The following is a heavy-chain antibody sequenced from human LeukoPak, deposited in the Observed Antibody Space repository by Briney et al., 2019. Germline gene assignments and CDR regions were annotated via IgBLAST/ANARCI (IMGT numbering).Heavy chain of an antibody. CDR2: INPSGGST. Sequence: ASVKVSCKASGYTFTNYHIHWVRQAPGQGLEWMGTINPSGGSTRYAQKFQGRVTLTRDTSTNTVYMELSSLRSEDTAMFFCARDEGNIVVVPAAMRYGGQGTLVTVSS. D-gene: IGHD2-2*01. J-gene: IGHJ4*02. CDR3: ARDEGNIVVVPAAMRY. V-gene: IGHV1-46*01. CDR1: GYTFTNYH.